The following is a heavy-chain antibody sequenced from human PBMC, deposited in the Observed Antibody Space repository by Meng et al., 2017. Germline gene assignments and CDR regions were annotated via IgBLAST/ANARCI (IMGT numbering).Heavy chain of an antibody. CDR1: RGSIRSSAW. J-gene: IGHJ4*02. Sequence: VQVRGSGPGRGKRSGTLALTCDVSRGSIRSSAWWSWVRQSPGKGLEWIGEIYQTGSTNYNPSLKSRAIISVDPSNNQFSLELTSLTAADTAVYYCTTVYYYGSGRLYFEYWGQGTLVTVSS. CDR3: TTVYYYGSGRLYFEY. D-gene: IGHD3-10*01. CDR2: IYQTGST. V-gene: IGHV4-4*02.